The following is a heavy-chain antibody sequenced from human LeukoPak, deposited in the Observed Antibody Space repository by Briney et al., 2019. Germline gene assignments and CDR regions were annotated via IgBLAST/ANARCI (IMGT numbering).Heavy chain of an antibody. CDR1: GYTFTGYY. Sequence: ASVKVSCKASGYTFTGYYMHWVRQAPGQGLEWMGWINPHSGATHYAQKFQGRVTMTRDTSISTAYMDLTRLTSDGTAVYYCASGSAASGTGGYWGQGTLVTVSS. CDR2: INPHSGAT. V-gene: IGHV1-2*02. D-gene: IGHD1-1*01. J-gene: IGHJ4*02. CDR3: ASGSAASGTGGY.